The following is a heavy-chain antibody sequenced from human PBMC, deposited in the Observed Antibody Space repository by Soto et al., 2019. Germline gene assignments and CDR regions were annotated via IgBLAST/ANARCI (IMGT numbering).Heavy chain of an antibody. CDR2: TYYRSKWYN. CDR1: GDSVSSNSAA. V-gene: IGHV6-1*01. CDR3: ARDLRSSSWYNYYYGMDV. Sequence: SQTLSLTCAISGDSVSSNSAAWNWIRQSPSRGLEWLGRTYYRSKWYNDYAVSVKSRITINPDTSKNQFSLQLNSVTPEDTAVYYCARDLRSSSWYNYYYGMDVWGQGTTVTVSS. D-gene: IGHD6-13*01. J-gene: IGHJ6*02.